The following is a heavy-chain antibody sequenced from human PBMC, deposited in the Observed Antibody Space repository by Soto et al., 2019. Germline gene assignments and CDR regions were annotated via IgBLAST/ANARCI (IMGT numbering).Heavy chain of an antibody. D-gene: IGHD1-1*01. CDR2: MQPSTGRT. CDR3: SRGVSAGGDY. Sequence: QVQLVQSGAEVREPGASVKVSCKASGYSFTSLDINWVRQTAGPVLEWMGWMQPSTGRTGYAQKFQGRVTMTRDTAINTAYMELTTLTSDDTAFYDGSRGVSAGGDYWGQGTLVTVSS. CDR1: GYSFTSLD. V-gene: IGHV1-8*01. J-gene: IGHJ4*02.